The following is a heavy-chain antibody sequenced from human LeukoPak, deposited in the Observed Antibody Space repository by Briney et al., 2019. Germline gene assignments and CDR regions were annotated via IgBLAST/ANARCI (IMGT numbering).Heavy chain of an antibody. CDR2: VSVSGTTM. CDR3: ARVGRLQYGDYVAFDY. Sequence: GVSLRLSCATSGFTFTDHYMSWIRQAPGKGLEWVSYVSVSGTTMYYADSVKGRFTLSRDNAKNSLYLQMNSLRAEDTAVYYCARVGRLQYGDYVAFDYWGQGTLVTVSS. V-gene: IGHV3-11*01. D-gene: IGHD4-17*01. J-gene: IGHJ4*02. CDR1: GFTFTDHY.